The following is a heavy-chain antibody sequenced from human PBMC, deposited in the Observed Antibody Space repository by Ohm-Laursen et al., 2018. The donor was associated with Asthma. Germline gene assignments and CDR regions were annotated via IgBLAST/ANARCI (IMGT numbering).Heavy chain of an antibody. CDR1: GFTFRSYA. J-gene: IGHJ4*02. Sequence: SLRLSCSASGFTFRSYAMHWVRQAPGKGLEWVAVGGSYYDGGLKYYADSVNGRFTVSRDDSKNALYLQMNSLRAGDTAVYYCARDVMEWYLPAFDFWGQGTLVTVSS. CDR2: GGSYYDGGLK. V-gene: IGHV3-30-3*01. CDR3: ARDVMEWYLPAFDF. D-gene: IGHD3-3*01.